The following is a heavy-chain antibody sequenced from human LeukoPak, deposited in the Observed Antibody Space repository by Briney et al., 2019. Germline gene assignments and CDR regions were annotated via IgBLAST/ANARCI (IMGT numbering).Heavy chain of an antibody. CDR2: INAGDSDT. D-gene: IGHD3-22*01. CDR1: GYSFSTYW. J-gene: IGHJ4*02. CDR3: GRYDTTGYYFDY. V-gene: IGHV5-51*01. Sequence: GESLKISCRGSGYSFSTYWLGWVRQMPGKGPEWMGVINAGDSDTRYSPSFQGQVTISVDQSISTAYLQWRSLKASDTAMYYCGRYDTTGYYFDYWGQGTLVTASS.